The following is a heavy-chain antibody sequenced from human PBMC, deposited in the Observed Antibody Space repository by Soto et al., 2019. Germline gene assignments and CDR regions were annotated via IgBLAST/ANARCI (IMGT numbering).Heavy chain of an antibody. CDR3: AKDGASGSYPPYYYFGMDV. CDR2: ISGSGGNA. D-gene: IGHD1-26*01. CDR1: GFTFSSYA. V-gene: IGHV3-23*01. Sequence: EVQLLESGGGLVQPGGSLRLSCAASGFTFSSYAMSWVRQAPGKGLEWVSTISGSGGNAYYADSVKGRFSISRDNSKNTLRLQMTSLRADDPAVYYCAKDGASGSYPPYYYFGMDVWGQGTTVTVSS. J-gene: IGHJ6*02.